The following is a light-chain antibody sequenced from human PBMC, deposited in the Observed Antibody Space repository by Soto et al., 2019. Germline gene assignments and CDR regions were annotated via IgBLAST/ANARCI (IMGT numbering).Light chain of an antibody. CDR1: QGISSY. CDR2: AAS. CDR3: QQYKTYWT. Sequence: AIRMTQSPSSFSASTGDRVTITCRASQGISSYLAWYQQKPGKAPKLLIYAASTLQSGVPSRFSGGGSGTEFTLTISSLQPDDFATYYCQQYKTYWTFGPGTTGDIK. V-gene: IGKV1-8*01. J-gene: IGKJ1*01.